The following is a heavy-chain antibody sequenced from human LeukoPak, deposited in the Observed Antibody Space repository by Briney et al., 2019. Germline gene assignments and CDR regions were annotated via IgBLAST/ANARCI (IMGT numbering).Heavy chain of an antibody. CDR2: IYYSGST. Sequence: SETLSLTCTVSGGSISSYYWSWIRQPPGKGLEWIGYIYYSGSTNYNPSLKSRVTISVDTSKNQFSLKLSSVTAADTAVYYCARAGRHCSSTSCYFWGYYYYYMDVWGKGTTVTVSS. J-gene: IGHJ6*03. CDR3: ARAGRHCSSTSCYFWGYYYYYMDV. D-gene: IGHD2-2*01. CDR1: GGSISSYY. V-gene: IGHV4-59*01.